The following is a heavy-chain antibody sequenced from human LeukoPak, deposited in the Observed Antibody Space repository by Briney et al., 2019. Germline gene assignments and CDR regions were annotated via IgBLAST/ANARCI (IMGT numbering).Heavy chain of an antibody. Sequence: HPGGSLRLSCAASGFTFSDHYMAWVRQAPGKGLEWVGRTRNKANSYTTEYAASVKGRFTISRDDSKNSLYLQMNSLKTEDTAVYYCARGTRGYSYGFGSVYYFDYWGQGTLVTVSS. D-gene: IGHD5-18*01. V-gene: IGHV3-72*01. CDR1: GFTFSDHY. CDR3: ARGTRGYSYGFGSVYYFDY. CDR2: TRNKANSYTT. J-gene: IGHJ4*02.